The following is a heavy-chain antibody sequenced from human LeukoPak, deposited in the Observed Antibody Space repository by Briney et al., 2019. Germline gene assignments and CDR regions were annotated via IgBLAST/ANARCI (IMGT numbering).Heavy chain of an antibody. Sequence: ASVKVSCKASGYTFTSYYMHWVRQAPGQGRDWMGIINPSGGSTSYAQKFQGRVTMTRDTSTSTVYMELSSLRSEDTAVYYCARVYGSGSYRDAFDIWGQGTMVTVSS. CDR3: ARVYGSGSYRDAFDI. CDR2: INPSGGST. CDR1: GYTFTSYY. D-gene: IGHD3-10*01. J-gene: IGHJ3*02. V-gene: IGHV1-46*01.